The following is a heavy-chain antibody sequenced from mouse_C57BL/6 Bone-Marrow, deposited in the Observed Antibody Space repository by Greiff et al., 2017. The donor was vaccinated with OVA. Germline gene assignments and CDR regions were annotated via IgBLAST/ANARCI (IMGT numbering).Heavy chain of an antibody. CDR2: IDPSDSYT. J-gene: IGHJ1*03. D-gene: IGHD1-1*01. Sequence: VQLQQPGAELVMPGASVKLSCKASGYTFTSYWMHWVKQRPGQGLEWIGEIDPSDSYTNYNQKFKGKSTLTVDKSSSTAYMQLSSLTSEDSAVYYCARNYYGSSSGLDVWGTGTTVTVSS. V-gene: IGHV1-69*01. CDR1: GYTFTSYW. CDR3: ARNYYGSSSGLDV.